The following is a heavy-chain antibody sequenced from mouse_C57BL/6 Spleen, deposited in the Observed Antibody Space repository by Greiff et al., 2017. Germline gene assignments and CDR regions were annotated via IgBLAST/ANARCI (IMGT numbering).Heavy chain of an antibody. V-gene: IGHV1-9*01. J-gene: IGHJ4*01. Sequence: QVQLQQSGAELMKPRASVKLSCKATGYTFTGYWIEWVKQRPGHGLEWIGEIFPGSGSTNYNEKFKGKATFTADTSSNTAYMQLSSLTTEYSAIYYCARSRSTMITPYAMDYWGQGTSATVSS. CDR3: ARSRSTMITPYAMDY. CDR1: GYTFTGYW. CDR2: IFPGSGST. D-gene: IGHD2-4*01.